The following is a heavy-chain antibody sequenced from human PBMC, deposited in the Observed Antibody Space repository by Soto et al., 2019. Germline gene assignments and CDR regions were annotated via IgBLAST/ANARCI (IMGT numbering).Heavy chain of an antibody. J-gene: IGHJ6*02. CDR2: IIPILGIA. D-gene: IGHD4-17*01. CDR3: ARDYGDYEVYYYYYGMDV. V-gene: IGHV1-69*08. Sequence: QVQLVQSGAEVKKPGSSVKVSCKASGGTFSSYTISWVRQSPGQGLEWMGRIIPILGIANYAQKFKGRVTITEDKSPSTDYMVLRSLRSDETAVYYCARDYGDYEVYYYYYGMDVWGQGTTVTVSS. CDR1: GGTFSSYT.